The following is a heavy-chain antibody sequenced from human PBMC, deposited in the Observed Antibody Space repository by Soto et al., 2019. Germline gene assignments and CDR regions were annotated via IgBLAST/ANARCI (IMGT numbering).Heavy chain of an antibody. CDR2: VSGSADGA. CDR3: AKSSGAYRSSFDY. D-gene: IGHD3-22*01. J-gene: IGHJ4*02. Sequence: EVQLLESGGGSVQPGGSLRLSCAASGFTFNNYVMGWVRQAPGQGLGWVSAVSGSADGAHYTDSVKGPFTVSRDNSKNTLDLQMNSLRAEDTAVYYCAKSSGAYRSSFDYWGRGILVTVSS. CDR1: GFTFNNYV. V-gene: IGHV3-23*01.